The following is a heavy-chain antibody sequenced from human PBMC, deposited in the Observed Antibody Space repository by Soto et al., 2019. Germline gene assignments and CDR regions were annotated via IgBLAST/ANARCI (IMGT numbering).Heavy chain of an antibody. D-gene: IGHD2-15*01. CDR2: IWYDGSNK. V-gene: IGHV3-33*01. J-gene: IGHJ3*02. CDR3: ARDRGYCSGGSCSLGDAFDI. Sequence: QVQLVESGGGVVQPGRSLRLSCAASGFTFSSYGMHWVRQAPGKGLEWVAVIWYDGSNKYYADSVKGRFTISRDNSKNTLYLQMNSLRAEGTAVYYCARDRGYCSGGSCSLGDAFDIWGQGTMVTVSS. CDR1: GFTFSSYG.